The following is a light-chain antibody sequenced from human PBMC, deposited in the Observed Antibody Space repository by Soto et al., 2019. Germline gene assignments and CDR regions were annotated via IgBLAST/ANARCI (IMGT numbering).Light chain of an antibody. J-gene: IGKJ4*01. Sequence: DIQMTQSPSSLSASVGDRVTITCRASQSISSYLNWYKQKPGEAPELLIYAASTLQSGVPSRFSGSGSGTDFTLTISSLQPEDSAAYYCQQSHSSPLTFGGGTKVDIK. V-gene: IGKV1-39*01. CDR3: QQSHSSPLT. CDR1: QSISSY. CDR2: AAS.